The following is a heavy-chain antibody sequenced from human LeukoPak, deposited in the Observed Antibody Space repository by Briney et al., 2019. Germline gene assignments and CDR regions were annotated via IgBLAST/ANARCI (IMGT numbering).Heavy chain of an antibody. Sequence: ASVKVSCKAPGYTFTSYGISWVRQAPGQGLEWMGWISAYNGNTNYAQKLQGRVTMTTDTSTSTAYMELRSLRSDDTAVYYCARVSDYYDSRTWDYWGQGTLVTVSS. CDR1: GYTFTSYG. D-gene: IGHD3-22*01. J-gene: IGHJ4*02. V-gene: IGHV1-18*01. CDR2: ISAYNGNT. CDR3: ARVSDYYDSRTWDY.